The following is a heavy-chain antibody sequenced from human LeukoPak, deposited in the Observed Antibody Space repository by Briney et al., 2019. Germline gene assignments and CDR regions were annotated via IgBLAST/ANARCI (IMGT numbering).Heavy chain of an antibody. Sequence: SETLSLTCTVSGGSISSSSYYWGWIRQPPGKGLEWIGSIYYSGSTYYNPSLKSRVTISVDTSKNQFSLKLSSETAADTAVYYCARLVAGSVFDYWGQGTLDTVTS. CDR2: IYYSGST. CDR1: GGSISSSSYY. CDR3: ARLVAGSVFDY. V-gene: IGHV4-39*01. J-gene: IGHJ4*02. D-gene: IGHD6-19*01.